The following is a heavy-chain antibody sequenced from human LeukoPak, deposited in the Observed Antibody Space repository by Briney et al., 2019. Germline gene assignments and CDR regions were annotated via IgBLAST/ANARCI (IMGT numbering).Heavy chain of an antibody. CDR3: AKDPRGYSYGQFDC. D-gene: IGHD5-18*01. V-gene: IGHV3-30*18. CDR2: ISYDGSNK. Sequence: GRSLRLSCAASGFTFSSYGMHWVRQAPGKGLEWVAVISYDGSNKYYADSVKGRFTISRDNSKNTLYLHMNSLRAEDTAVYYCAKDPRGYSYGQFDCWGQGTLVTVSS. J-gene: IGHJ4*02. CDR1: GFTFSSYG.